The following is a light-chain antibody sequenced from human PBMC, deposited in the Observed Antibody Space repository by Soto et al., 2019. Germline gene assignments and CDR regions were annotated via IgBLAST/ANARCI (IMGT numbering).Light chain of an antibody. Sequence: QSALTQPASVSGSPGQSITISCTGTSSDVGGYNYVSWYQQEPGKAPKLMICDVSNRPSGVSNRFSGPKSGNTASLTISGLQAEDEADYYCSSYTSGTTFVFGTGTKVTVL. V-gene: IGLV2-14*01. CDR3: SSYTSGTTFV. J-gene: IGLJ1*01. CDR1: SSDVGGYNY. CDR2: DVS.